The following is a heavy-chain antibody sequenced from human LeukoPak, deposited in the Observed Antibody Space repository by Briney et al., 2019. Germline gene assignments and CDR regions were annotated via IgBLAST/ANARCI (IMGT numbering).Heavy chain of an antibody. D-gene: IGHD3-10*01. V-gene: IGHV4-39*01. CDR2: IYYSGST. J-gene: IGHJ4*02. CDR1: GGSISSSSYY. CDR3: ARLLWFGIDY. Sequence: SETLSLTCTVSGGSISSSSYYWGWIRQPPGKGLEWIGSIYYSGSTYYNPSLKSRVTISVDTSKNQFSLKLSSVTAADTAVYYCARLLWFGIDYWGQGTLVTVSS.